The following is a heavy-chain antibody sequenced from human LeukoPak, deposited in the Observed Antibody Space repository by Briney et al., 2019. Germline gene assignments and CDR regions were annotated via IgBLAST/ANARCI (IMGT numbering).Heavy chain of an antibody. Sequence: GGSLRLSCAASASAFSRHGMHWIRQPPGKGLEWVALIWFDGSQEYYADSVRGRFTVSSTTSNHIVLLQINSLRAEDTGCYFSARLYGGYLIDYWGQGTLVTVSS. CDR2: IWFDGSQE. CDR3: ARLYGGYLIDY. J-gene: IGHJ4*02. D-gene: IGHD4-17*01. V-gene: IGHV3-33*01. CDR1: ASAFSRHG.